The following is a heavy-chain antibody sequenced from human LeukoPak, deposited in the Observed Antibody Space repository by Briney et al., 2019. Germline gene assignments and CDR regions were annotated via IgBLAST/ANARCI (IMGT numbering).Heavy chain of an antibody. CDR2: INSDGSST. D-gene: IGHD2/OR15-2a*01. J-gene: IGHJ4*02. Sequence: PSETLSLTCTASGGSISNYYWSWIRQPPGKGLEWVSRINSDGSSTSYADSVKGRFTISRDNAKNTLYLQMNSLRAEDTAVYYCARVSLSRPDYWGQGTLVTVSS. CDR3: ARVSLSRPDY. V-gene: IGHV3-74*01. CDR1: GGSISNYY.